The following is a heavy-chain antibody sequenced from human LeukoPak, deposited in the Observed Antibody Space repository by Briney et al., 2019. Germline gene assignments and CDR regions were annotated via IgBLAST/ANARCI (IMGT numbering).Heavy chain of an antibody. CDR1: GSTFTGYY. Sequence: ASVKVSCEASGSTFTGYYMHWVRQAPGQGLEWMGWINPNSGGTNYAQKFQGRVTMTRDTSIRKDYMELSKLRSDDTAVYYCARGYPLSTTAAGTYFQHWGQGTLVTVSA. D-gene: IGHD6-13*01. J-gene: IGHJ1*01. CDR2: INPNSGGT. CDR3: ARGYPLSTTAAGTYFQH. V-gene: IGHV1-2*02.